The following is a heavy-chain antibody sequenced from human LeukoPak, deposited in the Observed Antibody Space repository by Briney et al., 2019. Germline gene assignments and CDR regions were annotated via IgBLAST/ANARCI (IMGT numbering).Heavy chain of an antibody. D-gene: IGHD1-7*01. CDR1: GYSFTSYW. CDR3: ARLLTGSTSWFDP. Sequence: PGESLQISCQGSGYSFTSYWISWVRQMPGKGLEWMGRIDPSDSYTNYSPSFQGHVTISADKSISTAYLQWSSLKASDTAMYYCARLLTGSTSWFDPWGQGTPVTVSS. J-gene: IGHJ5*02. V-gene: IGHV5-10-1*01. CDR2: IDPSDSYT.